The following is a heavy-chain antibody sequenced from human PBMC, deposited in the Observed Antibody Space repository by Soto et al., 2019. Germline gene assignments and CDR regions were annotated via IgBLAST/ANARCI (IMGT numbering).Heavy chain of an antibody. J-gene: IGHJ2*01. CDR2: IFYSGST. CDR1: GGFISSSNYY. Sequence: SETLSLTCTVSGGFISSSNYYWGWLRQAPGKELEWIGSIFYSGSTYHSPSLKSRVTMSVDTSKTAFSLQMTYVTAADTAVYYCARHRLVSRYFDLWGRGTLVTVSS. D-gene: IGHD3-9*01. CDR3: ARHRLVSRYFDL. V-gene: IGHV4-39*01.